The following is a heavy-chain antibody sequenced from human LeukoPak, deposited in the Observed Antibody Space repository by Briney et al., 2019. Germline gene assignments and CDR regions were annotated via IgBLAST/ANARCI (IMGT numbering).Heavy chain of an antibody. D-gene: IGHD3-9*01. J-gene: IGHJ4*02. V-gene: IGHV1-18*01. Sequence: GASVKVSCKASGYTFTSYGISWVRQAPGQGLEWMGWISAYNGNTNYAQKLQGSVTMTTDTSTSTAYMELRSLRSDDTAVYYCARDYGPAYYDILTGYFHFDYWGQGTLVTVSS. CDR1: GYTFTSYG. CDR2: ISAYNGNT. CDR3: ARDYGPAYYDILTGYFHFDY.